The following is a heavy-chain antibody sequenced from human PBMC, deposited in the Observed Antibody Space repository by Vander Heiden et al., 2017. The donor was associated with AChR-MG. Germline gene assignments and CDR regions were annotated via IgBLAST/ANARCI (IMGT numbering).Heavy chain of an antibody. Sequence: VQLVEAGGGLVQPGGSLRLSCAVAAFTFSAYNLNWVRQTPGKGLDWVAYISTSNDNKYYADSVKGRFTISRDNAKNSLSLQMNSLRAEDTAVYYCARGHRGTFLSLDYWGQGTPVSNSS. CDR2: ISTSNDNK. CDR1: AFTFSAYN. D-gene: IGHD1-26*01. V-gene: IGHV3-48*01. CDR3: ARGHRGTFLSLDY. J-gene: IGHJ4*02.